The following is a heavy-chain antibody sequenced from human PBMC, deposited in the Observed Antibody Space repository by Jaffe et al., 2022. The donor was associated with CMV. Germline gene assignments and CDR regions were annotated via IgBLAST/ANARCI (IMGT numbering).Heavy chain of an antibody. CDR1: GFTFSSYA. CDR3: AKDRGGITMIVVVITKGYFDL. V-gene: IGHV3-23*01. Sequence: EVQLLESGGGLVQPGGSLRLSCAASGFTFSSYAMSWVRQAPGKGLEWVSAISGSGGSTYYADSVKGRFTISRDNSKNTLYLQMNSLRAEDTAVYYCAKDRGGITMIVVVITKGYFDLWGRGTLVTVSS. D-gene: IGHD3-22*01. CDR2: ISGSGGST. J-gene: IGHJ2*01.